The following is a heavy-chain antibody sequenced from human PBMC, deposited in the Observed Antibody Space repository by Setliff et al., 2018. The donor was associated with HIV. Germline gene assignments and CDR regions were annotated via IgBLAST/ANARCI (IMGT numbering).Heavy chain of an antibody. CDR3: VASSSWSCRLNY. V-gene: IGHV4-34*01. CDR1: GGSFSGYY. CDR2: INHSGST. D-gene: IGHD2-2*01. Sequence: SETLSLTCAVYGGSFSGYYWSWIRQPPGKGLEWIGEINHSGSTNYNPSLKSRVTISVDTSKKQFSLKLTSVTAADAAIYYCVASSSWSCRLNYWGQGTLVTVSS. J-gene: IGHJ4*02.